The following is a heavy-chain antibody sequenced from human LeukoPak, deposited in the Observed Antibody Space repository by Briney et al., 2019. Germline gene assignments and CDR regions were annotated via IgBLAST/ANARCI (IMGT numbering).Heavy chain of an antibody. CDR3: ARDSSGYYYDY. V-gene: IGHV3-66*01. CDR2: IYSGGST. Sequence: GGSLRLSCAASGFTVSSNYMSWVRQAPGKGLEWVSVIYSGGSTYYADSVKGRFTISRDNSKNTLYLQMNSLRAEDTAVYYCARDSSGYYYDYWGQGTLVAVSS. J-gene: IGHJ4*02. CDR1: GFTVSSNY. D-gene: IGHD3-22*01.